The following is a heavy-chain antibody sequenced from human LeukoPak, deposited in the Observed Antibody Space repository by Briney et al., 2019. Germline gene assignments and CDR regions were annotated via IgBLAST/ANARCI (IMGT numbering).Heavy chain of an antibody. V-gene: IGHV3-30-3*01. D-gene: IGHD1-26*01. CDR2: ISYDGSNK. CDR3: ARDPLYSGSLVGAFDI. J-gene: IGHJ3*02. Sequence: PGGSLRLSCAASGFTFSSYAMHWVRQAPGKGLEWVAVISYDGSNKYYADSVKGRFTISRDNSKNTLYLQMNSLRAEDTAVYFCARDPLYSGSLVGAFDIWGQGTMVTVSS. CDR1: GFTFSSYA.